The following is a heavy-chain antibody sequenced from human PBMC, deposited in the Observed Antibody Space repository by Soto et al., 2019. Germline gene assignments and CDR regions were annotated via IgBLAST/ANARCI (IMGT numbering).Heavy chain of an antibody. V-gene: IGHV3-64D*08. J-gene: IGHJ4*02. D-gene: IGHD3-10*01. Sequence: GGSLRLSCAASGFTFSSYAMSWVRQAPGKGLEYVSAISSNGGSTYYADSVKGRFTISRDNSKNTLYLQMSSLRAEDTAVYYCVKDGVDYGSGSFRTFDYWGQGTLVTVSS. CDR1: GFTFSSYA. CDR2: ISSNGGST. CDR3: VKDGVDYGSGSFRTFDY.